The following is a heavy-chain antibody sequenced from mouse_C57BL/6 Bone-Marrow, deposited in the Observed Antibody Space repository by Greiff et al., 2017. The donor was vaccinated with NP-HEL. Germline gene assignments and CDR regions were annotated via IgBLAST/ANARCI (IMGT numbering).Heavy chain of an antibody. CDR2: IDPETGGT. Sequence: VQLHQSGAELVRPGASVTLSCKASGYTFTDYEMHWVKQTPVHGLEWIGAIDPETGGTAYNQKFKGKAILTADKSSSTAYMELRSLTSEDSAVYYCTRGRSRGAMDYWGQGTSVTVSS. J-gene: IGHJ4*01. V-gene: IGHV1-15*01. CDR3: TRGRSRGAMDY. CDR1: GYTFTDYE.